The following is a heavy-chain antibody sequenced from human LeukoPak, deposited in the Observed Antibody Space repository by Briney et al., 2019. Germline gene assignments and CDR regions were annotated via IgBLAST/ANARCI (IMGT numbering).Heavy chain of an antibody. CDR2: ITAYNGNT. J-gene: IGHJ4*02. CDR1: GYTFTNYG. V-gene: IGHV1-18*01. Sequence: ASVKVSCKASGYTFTNYGISWVRQAPGQGLEWMGWITAYNGNTKYAQKFQVRVTMTTDTSTSTAYMELRSLRSDDTAVYYCARDSRDYGDYVDYWGQGTLVTVSP. CDR3: ARDSRDYGDYVDY. D-gene: IGHD4-17*01.